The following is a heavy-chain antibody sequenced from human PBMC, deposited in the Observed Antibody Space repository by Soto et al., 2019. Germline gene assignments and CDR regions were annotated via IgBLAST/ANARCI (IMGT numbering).Heavy chain of an antibody. D-gene: IGHD6-6*01. CDR2: IDPSDSYT. J-gene: IGHJ6*02. Sequence: GESLKISCKGSGYSFTSYWISWVRQMPGKGLEWMGRIDPSDSYTNYSPSFQGHVTISADKSISTAYLQWSSLKASDTAMYYCARRGAAPLYYYYGMDVWGQGTTVTVSS. CDR3: ARRGAAPLYYYYGMDV. CDR1: GYSFTSYW. V-gene: IGHV5-10-1*01.